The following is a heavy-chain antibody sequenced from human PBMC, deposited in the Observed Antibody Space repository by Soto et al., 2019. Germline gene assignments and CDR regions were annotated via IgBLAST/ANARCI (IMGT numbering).Heavy chain of an antibody. CDR1: GGSISSGDYY. D-gene: IGHD6-13*01. J-gene: IGHJ5*02. CDR2: IYYSGST. CDR3: ARDAAGTTSENWFDP. V-gene: IGHV4-30-4*01. Sequence: PSETLSLTCTVSGGSISSGDYYWSWIRQPPGKGLEWIGYIYYSGSTYYNPSPKSRVTISVDTSKNQFSLKLSSVTAADTAVYYCARDAAGTTSENWFDPWGQGTLVTVSS.